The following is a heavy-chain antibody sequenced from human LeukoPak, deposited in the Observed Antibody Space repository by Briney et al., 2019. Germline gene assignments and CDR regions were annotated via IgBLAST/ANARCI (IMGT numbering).Heavy chain of an antibody. V-gene: IGHV3-64D*09. CDR1: GFTLSINT. CDR2: ISSHGGTT. CDR3: VKRYDY. Sequence: GGSLRLSRSLSGFTLSINTMHWVRHAPEEGVEYVSAISSHGGTTYYSDSVKGRLTVSRDNSKTTLYLQMTGLRAEGTAVYYCVKRYDYWGQGTLVTVSS. J-gene: IGHJ4*02.